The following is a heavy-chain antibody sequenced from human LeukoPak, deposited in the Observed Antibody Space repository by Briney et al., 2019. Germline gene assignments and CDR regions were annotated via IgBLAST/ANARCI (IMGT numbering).Heavy chain of an antibody. CDR2: VDIQGST. J-gene: IGHJ4*02. Sequence: SEGPSDTSGHSLGSLSKTNWWTWVRQLPGRGRESIVVVDIQGSTNYTPSRTGRVALSVNKSENRISMKLTSVTAADTAVYVRASEGGPYRPLDYSGQGTPLTVAS. V-gene: IGHV4-4*02. CDR3: ASEGGPYRPLDY. CDR1: LGSLSKTNW.